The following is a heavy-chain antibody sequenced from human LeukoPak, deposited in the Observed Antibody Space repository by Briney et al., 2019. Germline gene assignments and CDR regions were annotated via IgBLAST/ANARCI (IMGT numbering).Heavy chain of an antibody. CDR2: INQYGSEK. D-gene: IGHD2-15*01. CDR3: ARERASGYCSGGGCYGYFDY. Sequence: GGSLRLSCAASRFPFSNYWMSWVRQAPGRGLEWVANINQYGSEKFYVDSVKGRLTISRDNAKSSLYLQLNSLRAEDTAVYFCARERASGYCSGGGCYGYFDYWGQGTLVIVSS. CDR1: RFPFSNYW. J-gene: IGHJ4*02. V-gene: IGHV3-7*01.